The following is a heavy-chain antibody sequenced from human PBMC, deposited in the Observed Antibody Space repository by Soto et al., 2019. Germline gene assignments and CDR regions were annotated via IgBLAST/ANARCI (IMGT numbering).Heavy chain of an antibody. CDR1: GFSLSTTAEG. CDR3: ANESCSSADCYPHPYLGY. V-gene: IGHV2-5*02. Sequence: QITLKESGPTLGKPTQTLTLTCTFSGFSLSTTAEGVGWIRQPPGKALEWLALIYWDDDERYSRSLKSRLTITEDTSKTQVVLTMTTVDPVDTGTYDCANESCSSADCYPHPYLGYWGQRILVTVTS. J-gene: IGHJ4*02. CDR2: IYWDDDE. D-gene: IGHD2-2*01.